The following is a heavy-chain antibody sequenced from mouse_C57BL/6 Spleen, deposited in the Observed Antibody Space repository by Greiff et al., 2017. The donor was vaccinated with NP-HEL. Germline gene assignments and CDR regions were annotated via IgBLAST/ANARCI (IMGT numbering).Heavy chain of an antibody. J-gene: IGHJ2*01. D-gene: IGHD1-1*01. CDR2: IDPEDGET. CDR3: ARISLYYGGY. V-gene: IGHV14-2*01. Sequence: EVQLQQSGAELVKPGASVKLSCTASGFNIKDYYMHWVKQRTEQGLEWIGRIDPEDGETKYAPKFQAKATITAATSSNKAYLQLSSLTSEDTAIYYCARISLYYGGYWGQGTTLTVSS. CDR1: GFNIKDYY.